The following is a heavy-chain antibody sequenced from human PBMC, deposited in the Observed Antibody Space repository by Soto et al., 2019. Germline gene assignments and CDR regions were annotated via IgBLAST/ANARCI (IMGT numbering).Heavy chain of an antibody. Sequence: ASVKVSCKASGYTFTSYDINWVRQATGQGLEWMGWMNPNSGNTGYAQKFQGRVTMTRNTSISTAYMELNSLRDEDMAFYYCARDGYCVSSSCSFLPDVWGQGTTVTVSS. J-gene: IGHJ6*02. CDR1: GYTFTSYD. CDR3: ARDGYCVSSSCSFLPDV. V-gene: IGHV1-8*01. D-gene: IGHD2-2*03. CDR2: MNPNSGNT.